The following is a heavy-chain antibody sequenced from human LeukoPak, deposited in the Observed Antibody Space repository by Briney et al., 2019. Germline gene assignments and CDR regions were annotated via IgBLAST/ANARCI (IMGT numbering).Heavy chain of an antibody. J-gene: IGHJ3*02. D-gene: IGHD3-16*01. V-gene: IGHV3-23*01. CDR3: AKADATIGGAFDT. CDR1: RFTFRNYA. Sequence: PGGSLRLSCAASRFTFRNYAMSWVRQAPGGGLEWLSLISGTADSKYYADSVKGRFTISRDNPRSTLYLEMKSLRAEDTAVYYCAKADATIGGAFDTWGQGTMVIVSS. CDR2: ISGTADSK.